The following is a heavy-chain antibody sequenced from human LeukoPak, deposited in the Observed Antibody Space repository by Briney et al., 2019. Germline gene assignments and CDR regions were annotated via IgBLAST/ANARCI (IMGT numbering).Heavy chain of an antibody. CDR3: ARGGGVAVTVAFDY. J-gene: IGHJ4*02. Sequence: ASVKVCCKASGYSFNRYGFTWVRQAPGQGLEWMGWISAYNGDTNSAQKFQGRVSMTTDTSTTTAYMELSSLGSDDTAAYYCARGGGVAVTVAFDYWGQGTHVTVSS. V-gene: IGHV1-18*01. CDR1: GYSFNRYG. CDR2: ISAYNGDT. D-gene: IGHD2-8*02.